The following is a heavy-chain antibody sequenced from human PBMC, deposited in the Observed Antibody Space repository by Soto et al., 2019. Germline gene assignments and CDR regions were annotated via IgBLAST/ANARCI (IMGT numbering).Heavy chain of an antibody. CDR3: AKSGGIIVIPDY. V-gene: IGHV4-39*01. J-gene: IGHJ4*02. D-gene: IGHD3-16*02. CDR1: GGSISSRGDY. CDR2: IYYNWNA. Sequence: TSETLSLTCFVSGGSISSRGDYWVWIRQSPGKGLEWIGNIYYNWNAYYNPSFKSRCTISVDTSKNQFSLTLRSVTAADTAVYYCAKSGGIIVIPDYWGQGTRVTVPS.